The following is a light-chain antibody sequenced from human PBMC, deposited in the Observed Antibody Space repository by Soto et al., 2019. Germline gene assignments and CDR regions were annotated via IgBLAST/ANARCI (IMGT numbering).Light chain of an antibody. V-gene: IGKV3-11*01. J-gene: IGKJ3*01. CDR3: QQRATWPPGFT. CDR2: DAS. Sequence: EIVLTQSPATLSLSPGERATLSCRASQSVSRYLAWYQQKPGQAPRLLIYDASNRATGIPARFSGSGSGPDFTLTFSSLEPDDFAVYFCQQRATWPPGFTFGPGTKVDFK. CDR1: QSVSRY.